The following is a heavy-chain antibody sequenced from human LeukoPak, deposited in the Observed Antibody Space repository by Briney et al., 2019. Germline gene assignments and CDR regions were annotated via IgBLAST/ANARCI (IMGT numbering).Heavy chain of an antibody. CDR1: GFTFSSYA. CDR3: AKDIKYSSSWYPFDC. V-gene: IGHV3-23*01. Sequence: GGSLRLSCAASGFTFSSYAMSWVRQAPGKGLEWVSAISGSGGTTYYADSVKGWFTISRDKSKNTLYLQMNSLRVEDTAVYYCAKDIKYSSSWYPFDCWGQGTLVTVSS. D-gene: IGHD6-13*01. J-gene: IGHJ4*02. CDR2: ISGSGGTT.